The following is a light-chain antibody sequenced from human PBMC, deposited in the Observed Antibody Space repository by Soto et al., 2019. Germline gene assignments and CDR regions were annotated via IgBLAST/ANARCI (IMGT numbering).Light chain of an antibody. CDR3: SSYTNINTRACV. V-gene: IGLV2-14*01. J-gene: IGLJ1*01. CDR1: SDDVGDYNY. CDR2: EVT. Sequence: QSALTQPASVSGSPGQSITISCTGTSDDVGDYNYVSWYQQRPGKAPKLIIFEVTDRPSGVSNRFSGSKSGNTASLTISGLQAEDEAEYYCSSYTNINTRACVFGTGTKVTVL.